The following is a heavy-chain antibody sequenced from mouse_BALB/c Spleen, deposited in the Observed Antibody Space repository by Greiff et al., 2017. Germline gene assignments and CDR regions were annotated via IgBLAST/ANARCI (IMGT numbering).Heavy chain of an antibody. Sequence: EVKLMESGGGLVKPGGSLKLSCAASGFTFSDYYMYWVRQTPEKRLEWVATISDGGSYTYYPDSVKGRFTISRDNAKNNLYLQMSSLKSEDTAMYYCARDRPFAYWGQGTLVTVSA. CDR2: ISDGGSYT. CDR3: ARDRPFAY. CDR1: GFTFSDYY. V-gene: IGHV5-4*02. J-gene: IGHJ3*01.